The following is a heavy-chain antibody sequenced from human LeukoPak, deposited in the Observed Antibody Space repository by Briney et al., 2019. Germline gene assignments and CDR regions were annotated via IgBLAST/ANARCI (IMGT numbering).Heavy chain of an antibody. CDR2: ISAYNGNT. CDR1: GYTFTSYG. CDR3: ARLRPMVRGVIIIDAFDI. J-gene: IGHJ3*02. D-gene: IGHD3-10*01. Sequence: EASVKVSCKASGYTFTSYGISWVRQAPGQGLEWMGWISAYNGNTNYAQKLQGRVTMTTDTSTSTAYTELRSLRSDDTAVYYCARLRPMVRGVIIIDAFDIWGQGTMVTVSS. V-gene: IGHV1-18*01.